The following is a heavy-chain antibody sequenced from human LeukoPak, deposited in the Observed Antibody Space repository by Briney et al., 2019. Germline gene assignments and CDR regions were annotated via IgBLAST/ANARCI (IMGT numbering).Heavy chain of an antibody. Sequence: PSETLSLTCTVSGGSISNFYWSWIRQPPGKGLERIGYIHYRGDTNYNPSLKSRVTISVDTSKNQFSLQLSSVTAADTAVYYCARGGWSLDYWGQGTLVTVSS. CDR3: ARGGWSLDY. CDR2: IHYRGDT. J-gene: IGHJ4*02. D-gene: IGHD3-10*01. CDR1: GGSISNFY. V-gene: IGHV4-59*01.